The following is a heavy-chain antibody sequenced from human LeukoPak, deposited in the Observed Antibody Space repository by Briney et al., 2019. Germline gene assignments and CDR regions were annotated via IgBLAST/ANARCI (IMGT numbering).Heavy chain of an antibody. D-gene: IGHD2-15*01. CDR3: AREGVGYCSGGNCCSAHAFDI. Sequence: GGSLRLSCAASGFTFSSYAMHWVRQPPGKGLEWVAIISYDGSNKYYADSVQGRFTISRDNSKNTLYLQMNSLRTDDTAVYYCAREGVGYCSGGNCCSAHAFDIWGQGTMVTVSS. CDR1: GFTFSSYA. V-gene: IGHV3-30-3*01. J-gene: IGHJ3*02. CDR2: ISYDGSNK.